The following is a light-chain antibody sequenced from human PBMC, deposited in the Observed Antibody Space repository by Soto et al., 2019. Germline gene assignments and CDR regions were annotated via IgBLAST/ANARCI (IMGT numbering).Light chain of an antibody. V-gene: IGKV2-30*01. CDR3: MQGRYWAT. CDR1: QSLEYSDGRTF. Sequence: DVVMTQSPLSLSVTLGQPASISRSSTQSLEYSDGRTFLNWFQQRPGQSPRRLLYKVSNRDSGVPDRFSGSGSGTNFTLKISRVEAEDVGVYFCMQGRYWATFGQGTKLEIK. CDR2: KVS. J-gene: IGKJ2*01.